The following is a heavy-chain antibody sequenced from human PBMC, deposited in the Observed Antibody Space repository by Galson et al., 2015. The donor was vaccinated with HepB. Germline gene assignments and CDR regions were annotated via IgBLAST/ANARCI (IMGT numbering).Heavy chain of an antibody. V-gene: IGHV3-23*01. CDR1: GFTFSSYA. CDR2: ISGSGGST. Sequence: SLRLSCAASGFTFSSYAMSWVRQAPGKGLEWVSAISGSGGSTYYADSVKGRFTISRDNSKNTLYLQMNSLRAEDTAVYYCATYGSGSYYTLASLAFDIWGQGTMVTVSS. D-gene: IGHD3-10*01. J-gene: IGHJ3*02. CDR3: ATYGSGSYYTLASLAFDI.